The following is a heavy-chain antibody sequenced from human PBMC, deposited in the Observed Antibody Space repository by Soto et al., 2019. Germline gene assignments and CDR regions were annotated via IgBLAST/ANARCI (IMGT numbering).Heavy chain of an antibody. J-gene: IGHJ6*02. CDR1: GFTFSSYG. Sequence: GGPLRLSCAASGFTFSSYGMHWVRQAPGKGLEWVAVISYDGSNKYYADSVKGRFTISRDNSKNTLYLQMNSLRAEDTAVYYCAKGGYSGYDYYYYGMDVWGQGTTVTVSS. CDR2: ISYDGSNK. V-gene: IGHV3-30*18. D-gene: IGHD5-12*01. CDR3: AKGGYSGYDYYYYGMDV.